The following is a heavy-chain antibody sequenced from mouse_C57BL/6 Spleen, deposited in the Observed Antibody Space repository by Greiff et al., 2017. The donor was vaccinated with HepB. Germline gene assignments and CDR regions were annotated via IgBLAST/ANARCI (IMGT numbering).Heavy chain of an antibody. CDR1: GYTFTDYN. J-gene: IGHJ2*01. CDR3: ALGRGYFDY. Sequence: VQLQQSGPELVKPGASVKMSCKASGYTFTDYNMHWVKQSHGKSLEWIGYINPNNGGTSYNQKFKGKATLTVNKSSRTAYMELRSLTSEDSAVYYCALGRGYFDYWGQGTTLTVSS. D-gene: IGHD4-1*01. V-gene: IGHV1-22*01. CDR2: INPNNGGT.